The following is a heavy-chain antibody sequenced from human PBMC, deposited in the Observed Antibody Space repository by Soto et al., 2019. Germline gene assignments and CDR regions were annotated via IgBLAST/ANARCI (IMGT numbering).Heavy chain of an antibody. CDR1: GFTFSSYA. D-gene: IGHD4-4*01. CDR3: AKTTTALNYYYYGMDV. J-gene: IGHJ6*02. V-gene: IGHV3-23*01. Sequence: QTGGSLRLSCAASGFTFSSYAMSWVRQAPGKGLEWVSAISGSGGSTYYADSVKGRFTISRDNSKNTLYLQMDSLRAEDTAVYYCAKTTTALNYYYYGMDVWGQGTKVTVSS. CDR2: ISGSGGST.